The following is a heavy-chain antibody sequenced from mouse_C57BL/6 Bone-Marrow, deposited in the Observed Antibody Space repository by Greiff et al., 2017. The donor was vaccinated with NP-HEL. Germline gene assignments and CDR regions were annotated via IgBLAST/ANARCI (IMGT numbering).Heavy chain of an antibody. CDR2: IYPGDGDT. CDR3: ARYYYGSSYGYFDV. V-gene: IGHV1-80*01. Sequence: QVQLQQSGAELVKPGASVKISCKASGYAFSSYWMNCVKQRPGKGLEWIGQIYPGDGDTNYNGKFKGKATLTADKSSSTAYMQLSSLTSEDSAVYFCARYYYGSSYGYFDVWGTGTTVTVSS. J-gene: IGHJ1*03. CDR1: GYAFSSYW. D-gene: IGHD1-1*01.